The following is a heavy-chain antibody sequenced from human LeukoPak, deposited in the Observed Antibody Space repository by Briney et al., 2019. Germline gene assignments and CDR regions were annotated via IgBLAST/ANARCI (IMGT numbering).Heavy chain of an antibody. CDR2: IYYSGST. CDR1: GGSISSYY. V-gene: IGHV4-59*01. CDR3: ARASSAYYYGSGTPYYYMDV. Sequence: PSETLSLTCTVSGGSISSYYWSWIRQPPGKGLEWIGYIYYSGSTNYNPSLKSRVTISVDTSKNQFSLKLSSVTAADTAVYYCARASSAYYYGSGTPYYYMDVWGKGTTVTVSS. J-gene: IGHJ6*03. D-gene: IGHD3-10*01.